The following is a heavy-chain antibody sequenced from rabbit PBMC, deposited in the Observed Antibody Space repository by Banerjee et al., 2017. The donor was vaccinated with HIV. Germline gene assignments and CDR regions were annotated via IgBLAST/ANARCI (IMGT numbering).Heavy chain of an antibody. Sequence: QSLEESGGDLVKPGASLTLTCTASGFSFNNNYYMCWVRQAPGKGLEWIGCICSGSSDYTVYASWAKGRFTITRSTSLNTVTLQLNSLTAADTATYFCARCDGGDYYTWYSKLWGPGTLVTVS. J-gene: IGHJ4*01. CDR1: GFSFNNNYY. CDR2: ICSGSSDYT. D-gene: IGHD1-1*01. CDR3: ARCDGGDYYTWYSKL. V-gene: IGHV1S40*01.